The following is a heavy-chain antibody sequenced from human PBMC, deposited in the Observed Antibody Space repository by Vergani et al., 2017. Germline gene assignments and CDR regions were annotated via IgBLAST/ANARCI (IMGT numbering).Heavy chain of an antibody. CDR2: INHSGST. Sequence: QVQLQQWGAGLLKPSETLSLTCAVYGGSFSGYYWSWIRQPPGKGLEWIGEINHSGSTNYNPSLKSRVTISVDTSKNQFSLKLSSVTAADTAVYYCARSPYDFWSGYPSYYYYMDVWGKGTTVTVSS. CDR1: GGSFSGYY. V-gene: IGHV4-34*01. CDR3: ARSPYDFWSGYPSYYYYMDV. J-gene: IGHJ6*03. D-gene: IGHD3-3*01.